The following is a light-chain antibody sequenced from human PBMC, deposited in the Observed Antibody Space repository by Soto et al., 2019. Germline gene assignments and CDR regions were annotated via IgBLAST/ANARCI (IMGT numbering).Light chain of an antibody. CDR2: GNS. Sequence: QSLLTQPPSVSGAPGQRVTISCTGSSSNIGAGYDVHWYQQLPGTAPKLLIYGNSNRPSGVPDRFSGSKSGTSASLAITGLQAEDEADYYCQSYDSSLRGVFGTGTKLTVL. CDR3: QSYDSSLRGV. V-gene: IGLV1-40*01. CDR1: SSNIGAGYD. J-gene: IGLJ1*01.